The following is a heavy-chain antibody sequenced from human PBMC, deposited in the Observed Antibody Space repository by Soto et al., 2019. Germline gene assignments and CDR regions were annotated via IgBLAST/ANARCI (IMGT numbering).Heavy chain of an antibody. V-gene: IGHV3-23*01. D-gene: IGHD5-18*01. CDR1: GFTFTTYA. Sequence: EVQLLESGGGLVQPGGSLRLSCAASGFTFTTYAMSWVRQAPGKGLEWVSAISGRGGSTYYADSVQGRFTISRDNSKNTLYLQMNSLRAEDTAVYYCATEAGEMATACGHFDHWGQGTLVTVSS. CDR3: ATEAGEMATACGHFDH. CDR2: ISGRGGST. J-gene: IGHJ4*02.